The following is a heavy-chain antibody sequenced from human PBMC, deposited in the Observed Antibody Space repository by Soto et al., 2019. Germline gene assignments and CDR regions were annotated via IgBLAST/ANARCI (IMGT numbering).Heavy chain of an antibody. V-gene: IGHV4-31*03. D-gene: IGHD2-21*01. J-gene: IGHJ4*02. CDR1: GGSISSGGYY. CDR2: IYYSGST. Sequence: SETLSLTCTVSGGSISSGGYYWSWIRQHPGKGLEWIGYIYYSGSTYYNPSLKSRVTISVDTSKNQFSLKLSSVTAADTAVYYCARGGGLVMNFDYWGQGTLVTVSS. CDR3: ARGGGLVMNFDY.